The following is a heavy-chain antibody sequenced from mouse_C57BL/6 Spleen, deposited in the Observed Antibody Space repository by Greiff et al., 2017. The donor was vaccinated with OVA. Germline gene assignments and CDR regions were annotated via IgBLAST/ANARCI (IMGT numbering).Heavy chain of an antibody. J-gene: IGHJ1*03. V-gene: IGHV5-16*01. CDR3: AREDYYGSSPHWYFDV. D-gene: IGHD1-1*01. Sequence: DVQLVESEGGLVQPGSSMKLSCTASGFTFSDYYMAWVRQVPEKGLEWVANINYDGSSTYYLDSLKSRFIISRDNAKNILYLQMSSLKSEDTATYYCAREDYYGSSPHWYFDVWGTGTTVTVSS. CDR2: INYDGSST. CDR1: GFTFSDYY.